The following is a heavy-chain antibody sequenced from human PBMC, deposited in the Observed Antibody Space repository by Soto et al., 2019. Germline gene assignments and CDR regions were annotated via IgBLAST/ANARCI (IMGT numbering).Heavy chain of an antibody. J-gene: IGHJ6*02. CDR2: IYYSGST. D-gene: IGHD3-22*01. CDR1: GGSISSGDYY. V-gene: IGHV4-30-4*01. CDR3: AREPAGYYDSSGYPSTLDGMDV. Sequence: SETLSLTCTVSGGSISSGDYYWSWIRQPPGTGLEWIGYIYYSGSTYYNPSLKSRVTISVDTSKNQFSLKLSSVTAADTAVYYCAREPAGYYDSSGYPSTLDGMDVWGQGTTVT.